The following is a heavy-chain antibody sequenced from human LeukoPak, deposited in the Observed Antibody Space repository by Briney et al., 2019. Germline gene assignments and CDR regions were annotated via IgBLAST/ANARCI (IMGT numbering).Heavy chain of an antibody. CDR2: IHYSGST. V-gene: IGHV4-59*01. Sequence: PSETPSLTSTVSGGSISSYYWSWIRQPPGKGLEWIGYIHYSGSTNYNPSLKSRVTISVDTSKNQFSLKLSSVTAADTAVYYCARDLRGAGFGERDYYYYMDVWGKGTTVTISS. J-gene: IGHJ6*03. D-gene: IGHD3-10*01. CDR3: ARDLRGAGFGERDYYYYMDV. CDR1: GGSISSYY.